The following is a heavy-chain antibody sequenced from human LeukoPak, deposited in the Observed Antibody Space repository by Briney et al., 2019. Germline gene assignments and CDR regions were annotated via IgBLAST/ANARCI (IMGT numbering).Heavy chain of an antibody. J-gene: IGHJ6*02. CDR2: INPSGGST. D-gene: IGHD3-22*01. V-gene: IGHV1-46*01. Sequence: RASVKVSCKASGYTFTSYYMHWVRQAPGQGLEWMGIINPSGGSTSYAQKFQGRVTMTRDTSTSTVYMELSSLRSEDTAVYYCARSYYDSSGYSPYYYYYGMDVWGQGTTVTVSS. CDR3: ARSYYDSSGYSPYYYYYGMDV. CDR1: GYTFTSYY.